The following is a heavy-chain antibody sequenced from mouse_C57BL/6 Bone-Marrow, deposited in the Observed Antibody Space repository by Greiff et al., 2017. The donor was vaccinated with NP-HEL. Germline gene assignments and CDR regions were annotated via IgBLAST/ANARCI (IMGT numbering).Heavy chain of an antibody. CDR1: GYTFTDYY. D-gene: IGHD1-1*01. Sequence: EVQLQQSGPELVKPGASVKISCKASGYTFTDYYMNWVKQSHGKSLEWIGDINPNNGGTSYNQKFKGKATLTVDKSSSTAYMELRSLTSEDSAVDYCSRHYGSSYSYWGQGTTLTVSS. CDR3: SRHYGSSYSY. V-gene: IGHV1-26*01. J-gene: IGHJ2*01. CDR2: INPNNGGT.